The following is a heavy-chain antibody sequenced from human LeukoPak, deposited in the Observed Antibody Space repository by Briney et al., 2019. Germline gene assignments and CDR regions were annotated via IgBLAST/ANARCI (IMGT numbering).Heavy chain of an antibody. Sequence: SETLCLTCTVSGGSISSYYWSWVRQPPGKGLEWIGYIYTSGSTNYNPSLKSRVTISVDTSKNQFSLKLSSVTAADTAEYYCARPGTGTTYFDCWGQGTLVTVSS. V-gene: IGHV4-4*09. J-gene: IGHJ4*02. CDR3: ARPGTGTTYFDC. CDR2: IYTSGST. CDR1: GGSISSYY. D-gene: IGHD1-7*01.